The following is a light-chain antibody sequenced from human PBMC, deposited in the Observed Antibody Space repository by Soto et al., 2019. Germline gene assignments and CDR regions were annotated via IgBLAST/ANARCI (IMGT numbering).Light chain of an antibody. CDR3: QQSHTTPFT. CDR2: AAS. CDR1: QSISSY. Sequence: DIQMTQSPSTLSGSVGDRVTITCRASQSISSYLNWYQHKPGKAPKLLIYAASSLQTGVPSRFSGSRSGTDFTLTISSLQPEDFATYYCQQSHTTPFTFGGGTKVDIK. J-gene: IGKJ4*01. V-gene: IGKV1-39*01.